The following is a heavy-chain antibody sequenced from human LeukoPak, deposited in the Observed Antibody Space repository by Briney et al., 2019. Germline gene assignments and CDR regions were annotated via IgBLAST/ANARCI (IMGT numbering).Heavy chain of an antibody. CDR3: ARRRDYFDY. Sequence: PGGSLRLSCVVSGFDLSDYYMSWIRQAPGKGLEWISYISSSGGNIYFADSVEGRFTMSRDNARGSLYLQMNSLTADDTAIYYCARRRDYFDYWGQGTLVTVSS. V-gene: IGHV3-11*01. J-gene: IGHJ4*02. CDR2: ISSSGGNI. CDR1: GFDLSDYY.